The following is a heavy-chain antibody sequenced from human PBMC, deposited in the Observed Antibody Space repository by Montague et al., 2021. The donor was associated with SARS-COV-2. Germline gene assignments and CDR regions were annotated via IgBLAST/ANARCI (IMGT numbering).Heavy chain of an antibody. J-gene: IGHJ4*02. V-gene: IGHV4-4*07. Sequence: SETLSLTCTVSGGSIRGYYWSWFRQSPGKGLEWIGRIYNSGSTSYNPSLKSRVTMSVDTSKNQFSLKLSSVTAADTAVYYCVRDQGRSNWNYPDYWGQGTLVTVSS. CDR2: IYNSGST. CDR3: VRDQGRSNWNYPDY. D-gene: IGHD1-20*01. CDR1: GGSIRGYY.